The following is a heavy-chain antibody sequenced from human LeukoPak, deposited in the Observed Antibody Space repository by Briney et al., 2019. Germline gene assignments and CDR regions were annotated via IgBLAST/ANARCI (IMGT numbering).Heavy chain of an antibody. V-gene: IGHV4-31*03. CDR2: IYYSGST. CDR3: ARGEWALTGLFDY. Sequence: SQTLSLTCTVSGGSISRGGYYWSWIRQHPGKGLEWIGYIYYSGSTYSNPSLKSRVTISVDTSKNQFSLKLSSVTAADTAVYYCARGEWALTGLFDYWGQGTLVTVSS. CDR1: GGSISRGGYY. D-gene: IGHD7-27*01. J-gene: IGHJ4*02.